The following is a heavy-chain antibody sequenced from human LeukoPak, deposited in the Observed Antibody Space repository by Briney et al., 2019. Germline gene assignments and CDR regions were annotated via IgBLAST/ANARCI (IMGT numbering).Heavy chain of an antibody. CDR3: ARDSGTTGYFDY. CDR1: GGTFSSYA. V-gene: IGHV1-69*13. Sequence: ASVKVSCKASGGTFSSYAISWVRQAPGQGLEWMGGIIPIFGTANYAQKFQGRVTITADESTSTAYMGLSSLRSEDTAVYYCARDSGTTGYFDYWGQGTLVTVSS. D-gene: IGHD1-7*01. CDR2: IIPIFGTA. J-gene: IGHJ4*02.